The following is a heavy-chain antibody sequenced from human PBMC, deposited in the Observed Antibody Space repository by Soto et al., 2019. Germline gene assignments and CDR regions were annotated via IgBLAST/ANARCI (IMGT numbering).Heavy chain of an antibody. CDR1: GFALSDYS. V-gene: IGHV3-21*01. Sequence: EVQLVESGGGQVKPGGSLRLYGAASGFALSDYSMNWVRQAPGKGLEWVSSITSSSRFINYAESVKGRFTISRDNAKNSLYLQMNNLRVEDTAVYYCAGSADDGRDNWGQGTLVTVSS. CDR2: ITSSSRFI. D-gene: IGHD6-25*01. J-gene: IGHJ4*02. CDR3: AGSADDGRDN.